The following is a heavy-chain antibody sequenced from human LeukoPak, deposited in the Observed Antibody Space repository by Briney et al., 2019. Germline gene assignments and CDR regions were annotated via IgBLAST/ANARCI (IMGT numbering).Heavy chain of an antibody. CDR3: AGENCSGGSCYYYYYYGRDV. J-gene: IGHJ6*02. D-gene: IGHD2-15*01. V-gene: IGHV4-39*01. Sequence: SETLSLTCTVSGGSISSYYWGWIRQPPGKGLEWIGSIYYSGSTYYNPSLKSRVTISVDTSKNQFSLKLSSVTAADTAVYYCAGENCSGGSCYYYYYYGRDVWGQGTTVTVSS. CDR1: GGSISSYY. CDR2: IYYSGST.